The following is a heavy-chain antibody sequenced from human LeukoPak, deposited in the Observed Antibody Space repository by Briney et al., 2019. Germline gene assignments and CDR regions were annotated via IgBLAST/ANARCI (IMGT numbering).Heavy chain of an antibody. J-gene: IGHJ4*02. CDR2: INPSGGST. V-gene: IGHV1-46*01. CDR1: GYTFTSYY. CDR3: ARDDSSGSYSSGFDY. D-gene: IGHD1-26*01. Sequence: GASVTVSFKASGYTFTSYYMHWVRQPPGQGVEWVGIINPSGGSTSYAQKFQGRVTMPRDTSTSTVYMELSSLRSEDTAVYYCARDDSSGSYSSGFDYWGQGTLVTVSS.